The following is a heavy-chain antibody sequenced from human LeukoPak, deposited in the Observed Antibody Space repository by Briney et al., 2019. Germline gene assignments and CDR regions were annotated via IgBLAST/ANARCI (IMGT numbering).Heavy chain of an antibody. J-gene: IGHJ4*02. CDR2: IKEDESEK. CDR3: AKEGY. CDR1: GFSFSVNW. V-gene: IGHV3-7*01. Sequence: GGSLRLSCAASGFSFSVNWMSWVRQAPGKGPEWVASIKEDESEKYYVDSVSGRFTTSRDNAKNSLYLQMNSLRVEDTAVYYCAKEGYWGRGTLVTVSS.